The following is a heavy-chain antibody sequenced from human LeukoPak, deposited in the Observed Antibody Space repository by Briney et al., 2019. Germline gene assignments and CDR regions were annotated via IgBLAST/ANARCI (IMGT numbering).Heavy chain of an antibody. D-gene: IGHD3-3*01. CDR1: GGSFSNYY. J-gene: IGHJ4*02. V-gene: IGHV4-34*01. Sequence: PSETLSLTCAVYGGSFSNYYWTWIRQPPGKGLEWIGEIDHSGSSHYNPSLKSRVTISVDTSKNQLSLKLSSVTAADTAVYYCASGLEDRISIFGVVKFYYFDFWGQGPLVTVPS. CDR2: IDHSGSS. CDR3: ASGLEDRISIFGVVKFYYFDF.